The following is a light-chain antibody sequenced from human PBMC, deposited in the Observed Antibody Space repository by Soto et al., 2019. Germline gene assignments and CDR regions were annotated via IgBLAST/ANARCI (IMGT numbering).Light chain of an antibody. V-gene: IGKV1-5*01. CDR2: DAS. CDR3: QQYHSYWT. J-gene: IGKJ1*01. CDR1: QGISSW. Sequence: DIQMTQSPSSVSASVGDRVTITCRASQGISSWLAWYQQKPGQAPKLLIYDASSLESGVPQRFSGSGSGTEFTLTISSLQTDDFSTYYCQQYHSYWTFGQGTKVDIK.